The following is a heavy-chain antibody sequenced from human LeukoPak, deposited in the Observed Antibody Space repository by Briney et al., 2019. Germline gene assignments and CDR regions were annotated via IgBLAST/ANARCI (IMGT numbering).Heavy chain of an antibody. V-gene: IGHV3-20*04. CDR1: GFTFDDYG. Sequence: PGGSLRLSCAASGFTFDDYGMSWVRQAPGKGLEWVSGISWNGGSTGYADSVKGRFTISRDNAKNSLYLQMNSLRAEDTAVYYCAKSFRSTSLDYWGQGTLVTVSS. D-gene: IGHD2-2*01. CDR2: ISWNGGST. J-gene: IGHJ4*02. CDR3: AKSFRSTSLDY.